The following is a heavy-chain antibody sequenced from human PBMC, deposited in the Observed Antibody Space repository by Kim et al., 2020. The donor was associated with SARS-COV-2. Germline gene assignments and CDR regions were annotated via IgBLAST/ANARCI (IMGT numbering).Heavy chain of an antibody. CDR3: AGYYDSSGYYYD. CDR1: GGSISSYY. Sequence: SETLSLTCTVSGGSISSYYWSWIRQPPGKGLEWIGYIYYSGSTNYNPSLKSRVTISVDTSKNQFSLKLSSVTAADTAVYYCAGYYDSSGYYYDWGQGTLV. J-gene: IGHJ4*02. V-gene: IGHV4-59*08. D-gene: IGHD3-22*01. CDR2: IYYSGST.